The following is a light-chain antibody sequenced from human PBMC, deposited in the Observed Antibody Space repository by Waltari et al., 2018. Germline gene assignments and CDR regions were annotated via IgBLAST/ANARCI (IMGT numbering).Light chain of an antibody. V-gene: IGLV2-8*01. CDR3: SSYAGTNNVV. CDR2: EVS. J-gene: IGLJ2*01. CDR1: SSDVGGFTY. Sequence: QSALTQPPSASGSPGPSVTISCTATSSDVGGFTYVSWYQQHPGKAPKLMIYEVSKRPSGVPDRFSGSKSGNTASLTVSGLQAEDEGDYYCSSYAGTNNVVFGGGTKLTVL.